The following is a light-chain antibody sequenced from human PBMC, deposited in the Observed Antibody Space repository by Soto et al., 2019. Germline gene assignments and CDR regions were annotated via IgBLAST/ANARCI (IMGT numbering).Light chain of an antibody. CDR1: QDISSY. CDR2: AAS. V-gene: IGKV1-9*01. CDR3: QQLNDYPLT. Sequence: DIQLTQSPSFLSASVGDRVTITCRASQDISSYLAWYQQKPGKAPDLLIYAASTLQSGVPSRFSGSGSGTEFTLTNSSLQPEDYATYYCQQLNDYPLTFGGGTKVEIK. J-gene: IGKJ4*01.